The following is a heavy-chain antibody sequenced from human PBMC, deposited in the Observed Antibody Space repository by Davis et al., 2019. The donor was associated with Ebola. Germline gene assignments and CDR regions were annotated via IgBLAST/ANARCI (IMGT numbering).Heavy chain of an antibody. J-gene: IGHJ6*02. CDR1: GFTFSGSA. CDR2: IRSKANSYAT. V-gene: IGHV3-73*01. CDR3: TRGEDIVVVPAAIRDYYYYYGMDV. Sequence: GESLKISCAASGFTFSGSAMHWVRQASGKGLELVGRIRSKANSYATAYAASVKGRFTISRDDSKNTAYLQMNSLKTEDTAVYYCTRGEDIVVVPAAIRDYYYYYGMDVWGQGTTVTVSS. D-gene: IGHD2-2*01.